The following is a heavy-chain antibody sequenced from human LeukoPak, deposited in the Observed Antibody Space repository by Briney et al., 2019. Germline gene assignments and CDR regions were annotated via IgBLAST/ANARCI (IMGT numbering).Heavy chain of an antibody. Sequence: GGSLRLSCAASGFTFSSYGMHWVRQAPGKGLEWVAFIRYDGSNKYYADSVKGRFTISRDNSKNTLYLQMNSLRAEDTAVYYCAKSMAVGATLWVFDYWGQGTLVTVSS. D-gene: IGHD1-26*01. CDR3: AKSMAVGATLWVFDY. V-gene: IGHV3-30*02. J-gene: IGHJ4*02. CDR2: IRYDGSNK. CDR1: GFTFSSYG.